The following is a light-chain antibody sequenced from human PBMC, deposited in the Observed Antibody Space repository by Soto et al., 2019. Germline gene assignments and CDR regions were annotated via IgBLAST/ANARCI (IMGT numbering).Light chain of an antibody. Sequence: QSVLTQPASVSGSPGQSITISCTGTSSDVGAYNLVSWYQHLPDKAPKLIIFDVNNRPSGVSNRFSGSKSGNTASLTISGLQAEDDADYYCSSYTGSITLIFGGGTKLTVL. CDR3: SSYTGSITLI. CDR2: DVN. V-gene: IGLV2-14*01. J-gene: IGLJ2*01. CDR1: SSDVGAYNL.